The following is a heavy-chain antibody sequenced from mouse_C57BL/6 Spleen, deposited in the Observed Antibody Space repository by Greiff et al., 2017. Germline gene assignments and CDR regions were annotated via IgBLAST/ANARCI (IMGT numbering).Heavy chain of an antibody. V-gene: IGHV1-64*01. D-gene: IGHD2-5*01. CDR1: GYTFTSYW. Sequence: QVQLQQPGAELVKPGASVKLSCKASGYTFTSYWMHWVKQRPGQGLEWIGMIHPKSGSTNYNEKFKSKATLTVDKSSSTAYMQLSSLTSEDSAVYYCARGGYYSNYVGYWGQGTTLTVSS. CDR2: IHPKSGST. J-gene: IGHJ2*01. CDR3: ARGGYYSNYVGY.